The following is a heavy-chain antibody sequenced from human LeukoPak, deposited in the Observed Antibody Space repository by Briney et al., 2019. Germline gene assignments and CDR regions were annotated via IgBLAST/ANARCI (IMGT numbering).Heavy chain of an antibody. Sequence: GGSLRLSCAASGFIFSAYSMNWVRQAPGKGLEWVSALSGSGGNTYYADSVKGRFTISRDNSKNTLYLQMNSLRAEDTAVYYCVKDILYDSSGYYYDYWGQGTLVTVSS. CDR3: VKDILYDSSGYYYDY. CDR2: LSGSGGNT. J-gene: IGHJ4*02. V-gene: IGHV3-23*01. CDR1: GFIFSAYS. D-gene: IGHD3-22*01.